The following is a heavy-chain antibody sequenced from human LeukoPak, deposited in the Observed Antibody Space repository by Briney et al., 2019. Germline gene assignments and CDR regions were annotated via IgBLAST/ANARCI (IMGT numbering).Heavy chain of an antibody. CDR1: GFGFSDSC. J-gene: IGHJ4*01. V-gene: IGHV3-11*01. CDR2: ISGSGSDM. CDR3: STDPRLLIY. D-gene: IGHD2-8*01. Sequence: GGSLRLSCVVSGFGFSDSCMTWIRQTPGKGLEWLAYISGSGSDMYYADSVKGRFTISGDNAKNSLYLQMNSLRPDDTALYYCSTDPRLLIYWGHGTLVTVSS.